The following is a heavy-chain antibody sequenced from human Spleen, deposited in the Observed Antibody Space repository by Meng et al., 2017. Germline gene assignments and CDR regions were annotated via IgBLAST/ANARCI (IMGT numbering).Heavy chain of an antibody. J-gene: IGHJ1*01. CDR3: ARVEKCTSASCYGTEYFRH. CDR1: GFTFSDYY. V-gene: IGHV3-11*01. CDR2: ISNSGSST. D-gene: IGHD2-2*01. Sequence: GESLKISCAASGFTFSDYYMNWIRQAPGKGLEWVSYISNSGSSTHYADSVKGRFTISRDNAKNSLDLQMNSLRAEDTAVYYCARVEKCTSASCYGTEYFRHWGQGTLVTVSS.